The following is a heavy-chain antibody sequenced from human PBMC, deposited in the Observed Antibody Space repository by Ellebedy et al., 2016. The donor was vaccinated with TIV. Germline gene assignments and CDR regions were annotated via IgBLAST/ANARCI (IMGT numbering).Heavy chain of an antibody. CDR3: VNYIGNLGN. CDR1: GFTFSSYW. V-gene: IGHV3-74*01. CDR2: IKTDGSST. D-gene: IGHD4-23*01. J-gene: IGHJ4*02. Sequence: GESLKISCAASGFTFSSYWMHWVRQVPEKGLVCVSFIKTDGSSTSYADSVKGRFTISRDNAKNTLYLQMNSLRAENTSVYYCVNYIGNLGNWGQGTLVTVSS.